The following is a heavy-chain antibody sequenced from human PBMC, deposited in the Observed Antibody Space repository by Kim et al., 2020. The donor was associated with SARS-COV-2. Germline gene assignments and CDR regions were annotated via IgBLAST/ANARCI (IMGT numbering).Heavy chain of an antibody. Sequence: GGSLRLSCAASGFTFSSYWMHWVRQAPGKGLVWVSRINSDGSSTSYADSVKGRFTISRDNAKNTLYLQMNSLRAEDTAVYYCARGRYTPNSSSWANYYYGMDVWGQGTTVTVSS. V-gene: IGHV3-74*01. CDR3: ARGRYTPNSSSWANYYYGMDV. D-gene: IGHD6-13*01. J-gene: IGHJ6*02. CDR1: GFTFSSYW. CDR2: INSDGSST.